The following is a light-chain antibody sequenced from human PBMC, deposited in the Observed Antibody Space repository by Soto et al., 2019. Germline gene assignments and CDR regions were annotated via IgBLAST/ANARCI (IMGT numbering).Light chain of an antibody. CDR3: QQSYNTTIT. CDR1: QTISNY. CDR2: AAS. J-gene: IGKJ5*01. V-gene: IGKV1-39*01. Sequence: DIQMTQSPSSLSASLGDRVTITCRASQTISNYLNWYQQKSGRAPELLVYAASNLQSGVPSRFTGSGSGTHFTLNISGLEPADFATYFCQQSYNTTITFGQGTRLEIK.